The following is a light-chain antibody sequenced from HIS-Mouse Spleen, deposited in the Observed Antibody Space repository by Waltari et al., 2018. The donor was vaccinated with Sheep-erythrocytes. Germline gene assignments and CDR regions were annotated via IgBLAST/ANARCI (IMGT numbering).Light chain of an antibody. Sequence: DIVMTQSPLSLPVTPGEPASISCRSSQSLLHSNGYNFLDWYLQKPGQSPPLLIYLGSNRASGVPDRFSGSGSGTDFTLKISRGEAEDVGVYYCMQGTNWPPYTFGQGTKLEIK. CDR2: LGS. V-gene: IGKV2-28*01. CDR1: QSLLHSNGYNF. J-gene: IGKJ2*01. CDR3: MQGTNWPPYT.